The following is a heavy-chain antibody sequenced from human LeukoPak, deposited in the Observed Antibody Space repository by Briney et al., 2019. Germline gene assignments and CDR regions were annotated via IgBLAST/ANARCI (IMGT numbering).Heavy chain of an antibody. CDR2: IIPIFGIA. CDR3: ASNFIGAAAATTPGYYGMDV. D-gene: IGHD6-13*01. CDR1: GGTLSSCA. J-gene: IGHJ6*02. Sequence: SVKVSCKAPGGTLSSCAISWVRQAPGQGLEWMGRIIPIFGIANYAQKFQGRGTITADKSTRTAYMELSSLRSEDPAVYYCASNFIGAAAATTPGYYGMDVWGQGTTVTVS. V-gene: IGHV1-69*04.